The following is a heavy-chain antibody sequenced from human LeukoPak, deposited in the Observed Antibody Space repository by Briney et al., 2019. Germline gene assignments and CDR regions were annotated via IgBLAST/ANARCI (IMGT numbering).Heavy chain of an antibody. V-gene: IGHV3-66*01. D-gene: IGHD1-26*01. CDR1: GFTVSSNY. CDR2: IYSGGST. Sequence: GGSLRLSCAASGFTVSSNYMSWVRQAPGKGLEWVSVIYSGGSTYYADSVKGRFTISRDNSKNTLYLQMNSLRAEDTAVYYCASLMGATRKYAFDIWGQGTMVTVS. CDR3: ASLMGATRKYAFDI. J-gene: IGHJ3*02.